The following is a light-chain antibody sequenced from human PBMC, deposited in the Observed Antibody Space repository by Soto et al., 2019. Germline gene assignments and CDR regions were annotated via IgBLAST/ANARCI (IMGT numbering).Light chain of an antibody. CDR2: GNN. Sequence: QCVLTQPPSASGTPGQRVTISCSGSGSSIGTNTVNWYRQLPGTAPKLLIYGNNQRPSGVPDRFSGSKSGTSASLAISGLQSEVEAEYYCAAWDGSLNNVLFGGGTKLTVL. CDR1: GSSIGTNT. CDR3: AAWDGSLNNVL. V-gene: IGLV1-44*01. J-gene: IGLJ2*01.